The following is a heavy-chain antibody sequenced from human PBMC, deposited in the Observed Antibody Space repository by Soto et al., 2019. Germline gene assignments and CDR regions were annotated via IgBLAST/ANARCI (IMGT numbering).Heavy chain of an antibody. V-gene: IGHV3-30-3*01. CDR3: ARTIPALYYYGMDV. J-gene: IGHJ6*04. D-gene: IGHD2-2*01. Sequence: GGSLRLSCAASGFTLSNYALHWVRQAPGKGLEWVALISYDGNNKDHADSVKGRFTISRDTSRNTLYLQMNSLRAEDTAVYYCARTIPALYYYGMDVWGKGTTVTVSS. CDR2: ISYDGNNK. CDR1: GFTLSNYA.